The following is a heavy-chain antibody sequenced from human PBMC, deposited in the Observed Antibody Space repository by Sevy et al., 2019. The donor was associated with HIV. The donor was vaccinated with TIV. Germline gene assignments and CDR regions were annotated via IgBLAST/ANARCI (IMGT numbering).Heavy chain of an antibody. CDR3: AGETAWGRDYS. Sequence: SETLSLTCTVSTGSITSYWWTWIRQPPGKGLEWIANIHHSGNNNYNPSLKSRVTISVDTSKSQFSLRRSSVTAADTAMYYCAGETAWGRDYSWGQGTRVTVSS. V-gene: IGHV4-59*08. CDR2: IHHSGNN. CDR1: TGSITSYW. J-gene: IGHJ4*02. D-gene: IGHD1-1*01.